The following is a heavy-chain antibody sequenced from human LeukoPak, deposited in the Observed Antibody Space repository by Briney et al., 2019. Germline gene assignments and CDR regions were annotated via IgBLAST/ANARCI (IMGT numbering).Heavy chain of an antibody. CDR3: ARVEASGYDYGAFDY. CDR2: ISGSGGST. Sequence: GGSLRLSCAASGFRFSSYAMSWVRQAPGKGLEWVSVISGSGGSTYYADSVKGRFTISRDNSKNTLYLQMNSLRVEDTAVYYCARVEASGYDYGAFDYWGQGTLVTVSS. CDR1: GFRFSSYA. V-gene: IGHV3-23*01. J-gene: IGHJ4*02. D-gene: IGHD5-12*01.